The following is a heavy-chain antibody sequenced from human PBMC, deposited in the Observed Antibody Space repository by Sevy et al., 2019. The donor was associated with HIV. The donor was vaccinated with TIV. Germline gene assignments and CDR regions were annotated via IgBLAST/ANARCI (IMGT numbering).Heavy chain of an antibody. V-gene: IGHV3-53*01. CDR3: ARAHDSSGYYFDY. CDR1: GFTVSSNC. Sequence: GGSLRLSCAASGFTVSSNCMSWVRQAPGKGLEWVSVIYSGGSTYYADSVKGRFTISRDNSKNTLYLQMNSLRAEDTAVYYCARAHDSSGYYFDYWGQGTLVTVSS. CDR2: IYSGGST. D-gene: IGHD3-22*01. J-gene: IGHJ4*02.